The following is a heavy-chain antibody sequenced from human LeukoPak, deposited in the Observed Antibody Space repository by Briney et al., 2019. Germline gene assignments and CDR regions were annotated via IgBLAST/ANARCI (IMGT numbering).Heavy chain of an antibody. CDR3: ARLTALAGHRGTFDI. D-gene: IGHD6-19*01. Sequence: SETLSLTCNVSGGSIGGHTFYWDWIRQPPGKGLEWIATIYYNGNTFYNPSLKSRVAISIDMSKSQFSLHLSSVTAADTAIYYCARLTALAGHRGTFDIWGPGTMVTVSS. CDR1: GGSIGGHTFY. J-gene: IGHJ3*02. V-gene: IGHV4-39*01. CDR2: IYYNGNT.